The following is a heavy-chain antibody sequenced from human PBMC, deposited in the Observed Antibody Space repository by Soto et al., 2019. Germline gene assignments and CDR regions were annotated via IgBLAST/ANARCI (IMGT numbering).Heavy chain of an antibody. V-gene: IGHV3-23*01. Sequence: EVQLLESGGGLVQPGGSLRLSCAASRFTFSSYAMSWVRQAPGKGLEWVSDISGSGGSTYYADYVQVLFTISKNNPKNRLYLQMNGLRAEDTAVQYCARMGSLVVVPASRFDSGGQGTLVAVSA. CDR2: ISGSGGST. D-gene: IGHD2-2*01. CDR3: ARMGSLVVVPASRFDS. CDR1: RFTFSSYA. J-gene: IGHJ5*01.